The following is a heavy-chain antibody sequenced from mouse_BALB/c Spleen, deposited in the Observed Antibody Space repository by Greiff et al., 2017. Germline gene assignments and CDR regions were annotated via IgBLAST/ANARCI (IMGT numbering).Heavy chain of an antibody. CDR1: GFTFTDYY. Sequence: EVQRVESGGGLVQPGGSLRLSCATSGFTFTDYYMSWVRQPPGKALEWLGFIRNKANGYTTEYSASVKGRFTISRDNSQSILYLQMNTLRAEDSATYYCARALTGYFDYWGQGTTLTVSS. D-gene: IGHD4-1*01. V-gene: IGHV7-3*02. CDR2: IRNKANGYTT. J-gene: IGHJ2*01. CDR3: ARALTGYFDY.